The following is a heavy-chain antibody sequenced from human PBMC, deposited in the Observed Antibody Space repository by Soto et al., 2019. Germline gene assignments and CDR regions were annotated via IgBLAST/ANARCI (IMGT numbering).Heavy chain of an antibody. CDR3: VRDGSSGWRSDS. Sequence: GRLMRHSCQACGLTVGLYSRSRESKPPGKGLEWVVNIRQDGGEKYLVDSVQGRFSITRDNAENSLYLQMNSLRGEDTAFYYCVRDGSSGWRSDSGGLGTRVTVS. V-gene: IGHV3-7*01. J-gene: IGHJ5*01. CDR2: IRQDGGEK. CDR1: GLTVGLYS. D-gene: IGHD6-19*01.